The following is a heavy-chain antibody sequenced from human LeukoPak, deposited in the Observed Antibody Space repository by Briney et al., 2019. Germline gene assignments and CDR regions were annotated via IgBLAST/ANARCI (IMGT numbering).Heavy chain of an antibody. CDR1: GCTFSSNDFY. D-gene: IGHD6-6*01. Sequence: PSETLSLTCTASGCTFSSNDFYWVRKRQPAGKGLEWIGHIYYDGRTYYNPSLKSRVTMSVDTSKTQFSLKLSSVTAADTAVYYCARHRGGSSEFDPWGLGTLVTISS. CDR3: ARHRGGSSEFDP. J-gene: IGHJ5*02. V-gene: IGHV4-39*01. CDR2: IYYDGRT.